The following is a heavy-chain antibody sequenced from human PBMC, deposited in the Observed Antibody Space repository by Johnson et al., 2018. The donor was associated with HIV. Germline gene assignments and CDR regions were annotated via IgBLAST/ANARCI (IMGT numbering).Heavy chain of an antibody. J-gene: IGHJ3*02. D-gene: IGHD3-10*01. CDR3: ARDRVWFGELYAFDS. Sequence: QVQLVESGGGVVQPGRSLRLSCAASGFTFSSYAMHWVRQAPGKGLEWVAVISYDGSNKYYADSVKGRFTISRDNSKNTLYLQMNSLRAEDTAVYYCARDRVWFGELYAFDSWCQGTMVTVSS. V-gene: IGHV3-30-3*01. CDR2: ISYDGSNK. CDR1: GFTFSSYA.